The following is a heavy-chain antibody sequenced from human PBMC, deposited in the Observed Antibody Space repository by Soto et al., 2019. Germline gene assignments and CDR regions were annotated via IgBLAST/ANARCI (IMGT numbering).Heavy chain of an antibody. CDR2: MNPNSGNT. D-gene: IGHD2-2*01. Sequence: ASVKVSCKASGYTFTSYDINWVRQAAGQGLEWMGWMNPNSGNTVYAQKFQGRVTMTMNTSISTAYMELSSLRSEDTAVYYCAREVVLVPATNWGQGTLVTVSS. CDR3: AREVVLVPATN. CDR1: GYTFTSYD. V-gene: IGHV1-8*01. J-gene: IGHJ4*02.